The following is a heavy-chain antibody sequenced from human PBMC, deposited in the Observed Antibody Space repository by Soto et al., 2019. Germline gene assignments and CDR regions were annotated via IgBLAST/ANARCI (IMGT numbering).Heavy chain of an antibody. D-gene: IGHD6-13*01. J-gene: IGHJ6*02. CDR2: ISSSGSTI. V-gene: IGHV3-48*03. CDR1: GFTFSSYE. Sequence: GGSLSLSCATSGFTFSSYEMNWVRQAPGKGLEWVSYISSSGSTIYYADSVKGRFTISRDNAKNSLYLQMGSLRAEDTAVYYCARDQEAGSFFPYYYGMDVWGQGTTVTVSS. CDR3: ARDQEAGSFFPYYYGMDV.